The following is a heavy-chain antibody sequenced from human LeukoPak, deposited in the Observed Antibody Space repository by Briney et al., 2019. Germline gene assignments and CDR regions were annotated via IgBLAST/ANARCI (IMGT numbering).Heavy chain of an antibody. CDR1: GGSFSGYY. J-gene: IGHJ6*02. CDR3: ARGLRYSSSWYYYGMDV. D-gene: IGHD6-13*01. V-gene: IGHV4-34*01. CDR2: INHSGST. Sequence: SETLSLTCAVYGGSFSGYYWSWIRQPPGKGLEWIGEINHSGSTNYNPSLESRVTISVDTSKDQFSLKLSSVTAADTAVYYCARGLRYSSSWYYYGMDVWGQGTTVTVSS.